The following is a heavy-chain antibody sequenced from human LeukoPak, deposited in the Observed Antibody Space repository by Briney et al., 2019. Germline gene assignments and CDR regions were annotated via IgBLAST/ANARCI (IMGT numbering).Heavy chain of an antibody. V-gene: IGHV1-69*05. CDR2: IIPIFGTA. CDR1: GGTFSSYA. CDR3: ARSGIEVAGWVVNTWFDP. J-gene: IGHJ5*02. D-gene: IGHD6-19*01. Sequence: SVKVSCKASGGTFSSYAISWVRQAPGQGLEWMGRIIPIFGTANYAQKFQGRVTITTDESTSTAYMELSSLRSEDTAVYYCARSGIEVAGWVVNTWFDPWGQGTLVTVSS.